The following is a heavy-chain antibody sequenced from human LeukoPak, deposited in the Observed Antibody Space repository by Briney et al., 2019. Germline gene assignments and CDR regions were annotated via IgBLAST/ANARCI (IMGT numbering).Heavy chain of an antibody. Sequence: SETLSLTCAVSGGSISSGGYSWSWIRLPPGKGLGWIGYIYHSGSTYYNPSLKSRVTISVDRSKNQFSLKLSSVTAADTAVYYCARWYGSGSYYNILPHASFDYWGQGTLVTVSS. V-gene: IGHV4-30-2*01. J-gene: IGHJ4*02. CDR1: GGSISSGGYS. CDR2: IYHSGST. D-gene: IGHD3-10*01. CDR3: ARWYGSGSYYNILPHASFDY.